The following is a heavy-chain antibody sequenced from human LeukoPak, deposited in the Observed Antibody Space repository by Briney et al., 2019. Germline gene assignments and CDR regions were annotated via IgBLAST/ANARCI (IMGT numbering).Heavy chain of an antibody. CDR2: IYPGDSDT. CDR3: ARGRSYSSSWYYFDY. V-gene: IGHV5-51*01. D-gene: IGHD6-13*01. J-gene: IGHJ4*02. Sequence: GESLQISCQGSEYSFTNYWIGWVRQMPGKGLEWMGIIYPGDSDTKYSPSFQGQVTISADKSISTAYLQWSSLKASDTAMYYCARGRSYSSSWYYFDYWGQGTLVTVSS. CDR1: EYSFTNYW.